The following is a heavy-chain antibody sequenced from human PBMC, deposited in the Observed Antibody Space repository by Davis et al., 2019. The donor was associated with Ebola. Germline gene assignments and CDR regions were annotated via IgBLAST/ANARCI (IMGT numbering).Heavy chain of an antibody. CDR3: ARDGIPWLVRGYFDY. CDR2: INPSGGGT. V-gene: IGHV1-46*01. Sequence: AASVEVSCKASGYTFTSYDINWVRQATGQGLEWMGIINPSGGGTSYAQKFQGRVTMTRDTSTSTVYMELSSLRSGDTAVYYCARDGIPWLVRGYFDYWGQGTLVTVSS. J-gene: IGHJ4*02. D-gene: IGHD6-19*01. CDR1: GYTFTSYD.